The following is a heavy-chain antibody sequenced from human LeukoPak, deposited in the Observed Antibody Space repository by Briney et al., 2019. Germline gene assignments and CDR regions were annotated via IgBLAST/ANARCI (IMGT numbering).Heavy chain of an antibody. J-gene: IGHJ5*02. Sequence: SETLSLTCTVSGGSISSSSYYWGWIRQPPGKGLEWIGEINHSGSTNYNPSLKSRVTISVDTSKNQFSLKLSSVTAADTAVYYCARGRRSFGGRLLLPGYNWFDPWGQGTLVTVSS. CDR2: INHSGST. V-gene: IGHV4-39*07. D-gene: IGHD3-22*01. CDR3: ARGRRSFGGRLLLPGYNWFDP. CDR1: GGSISSSSYY.